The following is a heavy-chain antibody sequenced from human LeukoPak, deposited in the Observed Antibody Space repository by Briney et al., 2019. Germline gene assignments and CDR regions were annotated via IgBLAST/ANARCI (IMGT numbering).Heavy chain of an antibody. Sequence: ASLKVSCKASGYTFTSYAMHWVRQAPGQRLEWMGWINAGNGNTKYSQKFQGRVTITRDTSPSTAYMELSSLRSEDTAVYYCATNYYGSGSYENAFDIWGQGTMVTVSS. CDR1: GYTFTSYA. V-gene: IGHV1-3*01. J-gene: IGHJ3*02. CDR3: ATNYYGSGSYENAFDI. D-gene: IGHD3-10*01. CDR2: INAGNGNT.